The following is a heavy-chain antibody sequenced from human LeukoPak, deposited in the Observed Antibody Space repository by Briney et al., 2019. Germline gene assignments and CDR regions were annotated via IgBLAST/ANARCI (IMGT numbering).Heavy chain of an antibody. CDR3: ARDLEQQTYSLGY. CDR2: INPSGGST. D-gene: IGHD6-13*01. V-gene: IGHV1-46*01. CDR1: GYTFINYY. J-gene: IGHJ4*02. Sequence: ASVKVSCKASGYTFINYYMHWVRQAPGQGLEWMGIINPSGGSTSYAQKFQGRVTMTRDTSTTTAYMELRSLRSDDTAVYYCARDLEQQTYSLGYWGQGTLVTVSS.